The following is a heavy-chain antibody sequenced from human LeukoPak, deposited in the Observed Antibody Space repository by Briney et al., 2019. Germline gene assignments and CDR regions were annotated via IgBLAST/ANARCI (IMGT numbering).Heavy chain of an antibody. J-gene: IGHJ4*02. CDR2: ISASGGST. Sequence: SGGSLRLSCAASGFTFSSSAMSWVRQVPGKGLEWVSGISASGGSTSYADSVRGRFIVSRDNSKNTLYLQMSSLRAEDTAVYYCASYSSSWEYFDYWGQGTLVTVSS. CDR3: ASYSSSWEYFDY. V-gene: IGHV3-23*01. CDR1: GFTFSSSA. D-gene: IGHD6-13*01.